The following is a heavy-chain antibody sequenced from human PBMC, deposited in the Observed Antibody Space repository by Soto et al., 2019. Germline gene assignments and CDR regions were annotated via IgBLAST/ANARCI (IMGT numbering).Heavy chain of an antibody. V-gene: IGHV4-31*03. CDR2: IYYSGST. D-gene: IGHD3-22*01. J-gene: IGHJ4*02. Sequence: PSETLSLTCTVSGGSISSGAYYWSWIRQHPGKGLEWIGYIYYSGSTYYNPSLESRVTLSVDTSRNQFSLKVSSVTAADTAVYYCARAIYFDSTGPFEYWGPGTRVTVSS. CDR3: ARAIYFDSTGPFEY. CDR1: GGSISSGAYY.